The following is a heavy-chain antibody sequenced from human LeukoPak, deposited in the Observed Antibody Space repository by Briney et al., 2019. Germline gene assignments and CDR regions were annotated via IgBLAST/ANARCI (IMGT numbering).Heavy chain of an antibody. D-gene: IGHD3-16*02. CDR1: GYTFTGYY. CDR2: IHPSTGNP. J-gene: IGHJ4*02. Sequence: ASVKVSCKPSGYTFTGYYMHWVRQAPGQGLELMGWIHPSTGNPTYAQGFTGRFVFSLDTSVSTTYLRISSLKAEDTAVYFCARAFQSLGGLSLPDYWGQGTLVTVSS. V-gene: IGHV7-4-1*02. CDR3: ARAFQSLGGLSLPDY.